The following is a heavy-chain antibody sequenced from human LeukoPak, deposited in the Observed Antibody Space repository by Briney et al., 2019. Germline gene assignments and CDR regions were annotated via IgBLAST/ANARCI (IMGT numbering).Heavy chain of an antibody. V-gene: IGHV1-18*01. CDR3: ARGSAPWFGELYLLDY. Sequence: ASVKVSCKASGYTFTTYGISWVRQAPGQGLEWIGWISAYNGNTNYAQKLQGRVTMTTDTSTSTAYMELRSLRSDDTAVYYCARGSAPWFGELYLLDYWGQGTLVTVSS. D-gene: IGHD3-10*01. J-gene: IGHJ4*02. CDR1: GYTFTTYG. CDR2: ISAYNGNT.